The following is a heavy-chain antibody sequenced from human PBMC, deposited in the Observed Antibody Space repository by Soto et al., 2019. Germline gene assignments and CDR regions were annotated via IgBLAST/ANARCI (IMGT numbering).Heavy chain of an antibody. CDR1: GGSISSYY. J-gene: IGHJ6*03. CDR3: ARLAGFCGGWSELWYMDV. V-gene: IGHV4-59*01. CDR2: IYYSGST. D-gene: IGHD6-19*01. Sequence: PSETLSLTCTVSGGSISSYYWSWIRQPPGKGLEWIGYIYYSGSTNYNPSLKSRVTISVDTSKNQFSLKLSSVTAADTAVYYCARLAGFCGGWSELWYMDVWGKGTTVTVFS.